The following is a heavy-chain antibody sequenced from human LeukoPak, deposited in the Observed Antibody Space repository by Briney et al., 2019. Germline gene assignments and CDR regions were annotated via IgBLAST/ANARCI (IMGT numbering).Heavy chain of an antibody. Sequence: ASVKVSCKASGGTFSSYAISWVRQAPGQGLEWMGGIIPIFGAANYAQKFQGRVTITADESTSTAYMELSSPRSEDTAVYYCASYEYSYGQRDAFDIWGQGTMVTVSS. V-gene: IGHV1-69*13. CDR2: IIPIFGAA. D-gene: IGHD5-18*01. J-gene: IGHJ3*02. CDR3: ASYEYSYGQRDAFDI. CDR1: GGTFSSYA.